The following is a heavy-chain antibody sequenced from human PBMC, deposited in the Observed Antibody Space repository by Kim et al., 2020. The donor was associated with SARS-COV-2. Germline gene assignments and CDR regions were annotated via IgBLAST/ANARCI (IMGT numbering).Heavy chain of an antibody. CDR2: IIPIFGTA. CDR3: ARVLYCGGDCYYFDY. CDR1: GGTFSSYA. D-gene: IGHD2-21*02. J-gene: IGHJ4*02. V-gene: IGHV1-69*13. Sequence: SVKVSCKASGGTFSSYAISWVRQAPGQGLEWMGGIIPIFGTANYAQKFQGRVTITADESTSTAYMELSSLRSEDTAVYYCARVLYCGGDCYYFDYWGQGTLVTVSS.